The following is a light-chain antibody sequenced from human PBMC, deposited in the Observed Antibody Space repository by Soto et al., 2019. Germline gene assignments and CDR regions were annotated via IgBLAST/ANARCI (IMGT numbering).Light chain of an antibody. V-gene: IGKV3-15*01. CDR3: QQYNSYWT. J-gene: IGKJ1*01. CDR2: GAS. Sequence: EIEMTQSPATLSLAPGERVARSCRASESVSTNLAWYQQKAGQAPRVVIYGASTRATGIPARLSGSGSGTEFTLTISSMQPDDFATYYCQQYNSYWTFGQGTKVDI. CDR1: ESVSTN.